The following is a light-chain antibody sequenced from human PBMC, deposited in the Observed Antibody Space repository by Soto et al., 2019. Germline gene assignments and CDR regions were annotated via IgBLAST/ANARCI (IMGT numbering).Light chain of an antibody. Sequence: DIQMTQSPSSLSASVGDRVTITCQASQDISNYLNWYQQKLGKAPKLLIYDASNLETGVPSRFSGSGSGTDFTFTISSLQPEDVATYYCQQFDDLLTFGGGTSVEIK. V-gene: IGKV1-33*01. CDR3: QQFDDLLT. J-gene: IGKJ4*01. CDR2: DAS. CDR1: QDISNY.